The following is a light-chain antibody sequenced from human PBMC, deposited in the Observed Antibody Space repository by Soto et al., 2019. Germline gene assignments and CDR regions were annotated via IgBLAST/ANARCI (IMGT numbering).Light chain of an antibody. Sequence: EIVLTQSPATLSLSPGERATLSCRASQSVSNYLAWYQQKPGQAPRLLIYAASNRATGIPARFSGSGSGTDFTLTISSLEPEDFAVYYCQQRSNLPPLTFGGGTKVEIK. J-gene: IGKJ4*01. CDR2: AAS. CDR1: QSVSNY. CDR3: QQRSNLPPLT. V-gene: IGKV3-11*01.